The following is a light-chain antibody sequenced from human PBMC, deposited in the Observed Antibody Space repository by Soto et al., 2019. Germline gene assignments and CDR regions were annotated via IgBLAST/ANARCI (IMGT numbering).Light chain of an antibody. CDR2: DAS. CDR1: QSVSKS. J-gene: IGKJ4*01. CDR3: QQYDNSPLT. V-gene: IGKV3-20*01. Sequence: IVLTQFPATLSLSPWERATLSCRASQSVSKSLAWYQQRPGQAPRLLIYDASNRATGIPDRFSGSGSGTDFTLTISRLEPEDFAVYYCQQYDNSPLTFGGGTKVDIK.